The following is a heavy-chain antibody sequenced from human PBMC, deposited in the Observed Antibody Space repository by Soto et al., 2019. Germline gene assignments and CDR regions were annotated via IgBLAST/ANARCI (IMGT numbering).Heavy chain of an antibody. CDR1: GGTFSSYA. J-gene: IGHJ3*02. D-gene: IGHD6-6*01. V-gene: IGHV1-69*13. Sequence: SVKVSCKASGGTFSSYAINWVRQAPGQGLEWMGGIIPIFGTANYAQNFQGRVTITADESTTTAYMALSSLRSEDTAVYYCAKHSTSSDAFDTWGQGTMVTVSS. CDR2: IIPIFGTA. CDR3: AKHSTSSDAFDT.